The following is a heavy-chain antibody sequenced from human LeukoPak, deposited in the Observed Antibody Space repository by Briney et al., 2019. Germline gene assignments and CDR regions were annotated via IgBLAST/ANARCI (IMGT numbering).Heavy chain of an antibody. CDR2: ITHDGSDK. D-gene: IGHD3-22*01. J-gene: IGHJ4*01. V-gene: IGHV3-7*01. CDR1: GFIFRNYW. CDR3: ARAPDSSGWHFDY. Sequence: GGSLRLSCATSGFIFRNYWMTWVRQAPGKGLEWVASITHDGSDKYYVDSVKGRFIISRDNGDNPLYLQMDSLRVADTALYYCARAPDSSGWHFDYWGHGTLVSVSS.